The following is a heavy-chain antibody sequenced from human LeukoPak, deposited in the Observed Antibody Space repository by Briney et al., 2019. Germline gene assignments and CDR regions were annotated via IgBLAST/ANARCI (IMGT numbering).Heavy chain of an antibody. CDR3: AKDSRNVPFDY. CDR2: IRSDGSNK. CDR1: GFTFSGSG. J-gene: IGHJ4*02. D-gene: IGHD1-14*01. Sequence: PGGSLRLSCAASGFTFSGSGMHWVRQAPGKGLEWVAFIRSDGSNKYCADSVKGRFTISRDNSKNTLYLQMNSLRTEHTAVYYCAKDSRNVPFDYWGQGTLVTVSS. V-gene: IGHV3-30*02.